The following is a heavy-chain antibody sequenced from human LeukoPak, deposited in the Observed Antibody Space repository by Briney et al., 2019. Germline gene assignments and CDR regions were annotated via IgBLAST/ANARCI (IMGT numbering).Heavy chain of an antibody. J-gene: IGHJ4*02. CDR1: GGTFSSYA. Sequence: SVMVSCKASGGTFSSYAISWVRQAPGQGLEWMGRIIPIFGTANYAQKFQGRVTITTDESTSTAYMELSSLRSEDTAVYYCASYKNYYGSGTHFDYWGQGTLVTVSS. V-gene: IGHV1-69*05. D-gene: IGHD3-10*01. CDR3: ASYKNYYGSGTHFDY. CDR2: IIPIFGTA.